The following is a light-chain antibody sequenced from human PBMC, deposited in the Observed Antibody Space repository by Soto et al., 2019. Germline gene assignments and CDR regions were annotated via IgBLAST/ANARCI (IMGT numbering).Light chain of an antibody. CDR1: QTIDSW. CDR2: KAS. Sequence: DIQMTQSPSTLSASVGDRVIITCRVSQTIDSWLAWYQQRPGKPPNLLIYKASTLASGVPSRFSGSGSGTEFTLTISSLQSEDFAVYYCQQYNNWPPLTFGGGTKVDI. J-gene: IGKJ4*01. V-gene: IGKV1-5*03. CDR3: QQYNNWPPLT.